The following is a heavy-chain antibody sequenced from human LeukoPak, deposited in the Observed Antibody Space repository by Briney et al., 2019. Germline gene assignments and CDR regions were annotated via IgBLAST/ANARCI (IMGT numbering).Heavy chain of an antibody. CDR1: GGSISSYY. Sequence: PSETLSLTCTVSGGSISSYYWSWIRQPPGKGLEWIAYIYHSGSTYYNPSLKTRVTISVDRSKNQFSLKLSSVTAADTAVYYCARDTYSNYEYYYYYMDVWGKGTTVTVSS. CDR3: ARDTYSNYEYYYYYMDV. V-gene: IGHV4-59*12. J-gene: IGHJ6*03. CDR2: IYHSGST. D-gene: IGHD4-11*01.